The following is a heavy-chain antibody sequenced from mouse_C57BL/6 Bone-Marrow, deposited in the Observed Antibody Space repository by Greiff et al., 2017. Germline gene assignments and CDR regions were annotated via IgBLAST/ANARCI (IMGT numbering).Heavy chain of an antibody. V-gene: IGHV1-69*01. CDR3: ARWRRTGTFDY. Sequence: QVQLQQPGAELVMPGASVKLSCKASGYTFTSYWMHWVKPRPGQGLEWIGEIDPSDSYPTYNQKFKGKSTLTVDKSSSTAYMQISSLTSEDSAGYYGARWRRTGTFDYWGQGTTRTVSS. CDR2: IDPSDSYP. J-gene: IGHJ2*01. CDR1: GYTFTSYW. D-gene: IGHD4-1*01.